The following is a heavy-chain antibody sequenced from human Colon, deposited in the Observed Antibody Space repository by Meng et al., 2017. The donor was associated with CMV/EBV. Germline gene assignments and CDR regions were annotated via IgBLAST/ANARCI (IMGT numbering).Heavy chain of an antibody. V-gene: IGHV3-21*01. J-gene: IGHJ4*02. CDR2: ISSSSNYI. CDR1: GFTFSTYA. CDR3: ARDSAHGDCSSTSCYWDAWDY. Sequence: GGSLRLSCVASGFTFSTYAMTWVRQAPGKGLEWVSSISSSSNYIYYADSLKGRFTISRDNAKNSLYLQMNSLGAEDTAVYYCARDSAHGDCSSTSCYWDAWDYWGQGTLVTVSS. D-gene: IGHD2-2*01.